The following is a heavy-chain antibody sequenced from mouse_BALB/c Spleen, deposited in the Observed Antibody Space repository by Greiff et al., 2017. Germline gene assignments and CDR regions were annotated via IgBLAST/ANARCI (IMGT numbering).Heavy chain of an antibody. CDR3: ARPHYYGNYGFAY. V-gene: IGHV3-2*02. CDR2: ISYSGST. Sequence: DVKLVESGPGLVKPSQSLSLTCTVTGYSITSDYAWNWIRQFPGNKLEWMGYISYSGSTSYNPSLKSRISITRDTSKNQFFLQLNSVTTEDTATYYCARPHYYGNYGFAYWGQGTLVTVSA. D-gene: IGHD2-1*01. CDR1: GYSITSDYA. J-gene: IGHJ3*01.